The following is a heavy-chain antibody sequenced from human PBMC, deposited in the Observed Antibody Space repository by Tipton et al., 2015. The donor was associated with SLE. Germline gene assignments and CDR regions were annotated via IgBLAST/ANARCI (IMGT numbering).Heavy chain of an antibody. J-gene: IGHJ2*01. V-gene: IGHV3-48*03. Sequence: GSLRLSCAASGFTFSSFEMNWVRQAPGKGLEWVSYISGSGSTIYYADSVKGRFTISRDNAKNSLYLQMNSLRAEDTALYYCAKGDSSSLDFDLWGRGTLVTASS. CDR1: GFTFSSFE. CDR3: AKGDSSSLDFDL. CDR2: ISGSGSTI. D-gene: IGHD6-13*01.